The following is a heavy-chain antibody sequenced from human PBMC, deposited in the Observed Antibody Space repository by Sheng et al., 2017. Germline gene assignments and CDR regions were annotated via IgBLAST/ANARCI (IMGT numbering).Heavy chain of an antibody. D-gene: IGHD6-19*01. CDR1: GGSFSGYY. V-gene: IGHV4-34*01. J-gene: IGHJ5*02. Sequence: QVQLQQWGAGLLKPSETLSLTCAVYGGSFSGYYWSWIRQPPGKGLEWIGEINHSGSTNYNPSLKSRVTISVDTSKNQFSLKLSSVTAADTAVYYCARELGSSGWYSWFDPWGQGTLGHRLL. CDR2: INHSGST. CDR3: ARELGSSGWYSWFDP.